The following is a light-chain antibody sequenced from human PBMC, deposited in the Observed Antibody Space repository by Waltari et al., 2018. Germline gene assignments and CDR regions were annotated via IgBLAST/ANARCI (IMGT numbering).Light chain of an antibody. Sequence: EIVMTQSPATLSVSPGGRATLACGASQSVCSNLAWYQPKPGLAPRLLVYAASTRATDIPGRFSGSGSGTDFTISISSPQSEDIAVYYCQQYQDSSWPLFTFGPGTKVDIK. J-gene: IGKJ3*01. V-gene: IGKV3-15*01. CDR1: QSVCSN. CDR2: AAS. CDR3: QQYQDSSWPLFT.